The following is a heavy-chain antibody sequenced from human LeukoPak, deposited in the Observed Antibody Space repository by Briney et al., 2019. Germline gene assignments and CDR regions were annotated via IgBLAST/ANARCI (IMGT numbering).Heavy chain of an antibody. Sequence: ASVKVSCKASVYTFTSYGISWVRQAPGQGLEWMGWISAYNGNTNYAQKLQGRVTMTTDTSTSTAYMELRSLRSDDTAVYYCAREVDCYGIITEDYWGQGTLVTVSS. V-gene: IGHV1-18*01. D-gene: IGHD2-21*01. J-gene: IGHJ4*02. CDR1: VYTFTSYG. CDR2: ISAYNGNT. CDR3: AREVDCYGIITEDY.